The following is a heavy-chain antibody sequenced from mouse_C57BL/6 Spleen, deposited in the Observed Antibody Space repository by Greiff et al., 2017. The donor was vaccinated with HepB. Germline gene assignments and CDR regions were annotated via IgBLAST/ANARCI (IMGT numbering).Heavy chain of an antibody. J-gene: IGHJ1*03. V-gene: IGHV1-69*01. CDR2: IDPSDSYT. CDR3: ARGWLLERYFDV. D-gene: IGHD2-3*01. Sequence: QVQLQQPGAELVMPGASVKLSCKASGYTFTSYWMHWVKQRPGQGLEWIGEIDPSDSYTNYNQKFKGKSTLTVDKSSSTAYMQLSSLTSEDSAVYYCARGWLLERYFDVWGTGTTVTVSS. CDR1: GYTFTSYW.